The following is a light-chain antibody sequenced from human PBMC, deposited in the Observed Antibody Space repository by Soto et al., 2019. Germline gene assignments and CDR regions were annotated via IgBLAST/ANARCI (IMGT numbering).Light chain of an antibody. V-gene: IGKV3-20*01. CDR3: QQYGSSPSLT. CDR1: QSVSSSY. CDR2: GAS. J-gene: IGKJ4*01. Sequence: EIVLTQSPGTLSLSPGERATLSCRASQSVSSSYLAWYQQKPGQAPRLLIYGASSRATGIPDRFSGSGSGTDCTLTISRLEPEEFAVYYCQQYGSSPSLTFGGGTKVEIK.